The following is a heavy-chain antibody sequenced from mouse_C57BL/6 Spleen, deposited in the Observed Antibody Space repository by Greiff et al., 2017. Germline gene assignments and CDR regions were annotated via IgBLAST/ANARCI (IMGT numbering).Heavy chain of an antibody. J-gene: IGHJ1*03. CDR1: GYTFTSYW. D-gene: IGHD2-3*01. CDR3: ARGDGYYDWYFDV. V-gene: IGHV1-55*01. CDR2: LYPGSGST. Sequence: QVQLQQPGAELVKPGASVKMSCKASGYTFTSYWITWVKQRPGQGLEWIGDLYPGSGSTNYNEKFKSKATLTVDTSSSTAYMQLSSLTSEDSAVYYCARGDGYYDWYFDVWGTGTTVTVSS.